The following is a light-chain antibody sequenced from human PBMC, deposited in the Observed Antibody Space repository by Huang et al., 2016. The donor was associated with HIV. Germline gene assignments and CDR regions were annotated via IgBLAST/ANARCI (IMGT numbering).Light chain of an antibody. Sequence: EIVLTQSPATLSVSPGERATLSCRASQSISSYLAWYQQKPGQAPRLLIFDASNRATGIPARFSGSVSGTDFTLTISSLEPEDFAVYYCQQRSNWPSITFGQGTQLEIK. CDR2: DAS. CDR1: QSISSY. V-gene: IGKV3-11*01. CDR3: QQRSNWPSIT. J-gene: IGKJ5*01.